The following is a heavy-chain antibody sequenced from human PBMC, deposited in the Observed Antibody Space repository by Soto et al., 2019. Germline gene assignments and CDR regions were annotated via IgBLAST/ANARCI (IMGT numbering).Heavy chain of an antibody. J-gene: IGHJ4*02. V-gene: IGHV3-11*05. D-gene: IGHD3-22*01. Sequence: QVQLVESGGGLVKPGGSLRLSCAASGFTFSDYYMSSSSSYTNYADSVKGRFTISRDNAKNSLYLQMNSLRAEDTAVYYCATAQYYYDSSGYYYSWGQGTLVTVSS. CDR1: GFTFSDYY. CDR3: ATAQYYYDSSGYYYS. CDR2: SSSSYT.